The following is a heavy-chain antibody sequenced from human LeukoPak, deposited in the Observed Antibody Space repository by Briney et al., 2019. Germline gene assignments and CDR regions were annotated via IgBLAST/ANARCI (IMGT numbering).Heavy chain of an antibody. D-gene: IGHD2-2*01. CDR1: GFTFSSYG. V-gene: IGHV3-21*01. CDR3: ARGGYCSSTSCHLLNY. Sequence: GRSLRLSCAASGFTFSSYGMNWVRQAPGKGLEWVSSISSSSSYIYYADSVKGRFTISRDNAKNSLYLQMNSLRAEDTAVYYCARGGYCSSTSCHLLNYWGQGTLVTVSS. J-gene: IGHJ4*02. CDR2: ISSSSSYI.